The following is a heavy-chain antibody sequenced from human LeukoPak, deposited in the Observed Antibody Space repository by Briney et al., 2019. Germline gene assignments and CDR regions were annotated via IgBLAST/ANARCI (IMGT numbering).Heavy chain of an antibody. CDR1: GWSLSGSY. Sequence: SETLSLTCAVYGWSLSGSYWSWIRQPPGKGLEWIGEINHSGSANYNPSLKSRVTLSIDKSKNQFSLNLNSVTAADTGVYYCASARRDSGFYKVDYWGQGTLVTVSS. CDR2: INHSGSA. J-gene: IGHJ4*02. CDR3: ASARRDSGFYKVDY. D-gene: IGHD3-3*01. V-gene: IGHV4-34*01.